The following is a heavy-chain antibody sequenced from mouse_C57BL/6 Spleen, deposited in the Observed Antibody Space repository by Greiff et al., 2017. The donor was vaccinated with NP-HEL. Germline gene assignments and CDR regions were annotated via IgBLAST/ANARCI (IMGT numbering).Heavy chain of an antibody. D-gene: IGHD2-4*01. CDR1: GYTFTSYW. J-gene: IGHJ3*01. CDR2: IHPNSGST. Sequence: QVQLQQPGAELVKPGASVKLSCKASGYTFTSYWMHWVKQRPGQGLEWIGMIHPNSGSTNYNEKFKSKATLTVDKSSSTAYMQLSSLTSEDSAVYYCARDYDYDGEAYWGQGTLVTVSA. V-gene: IGHV1-64*01. CDR3: ARDYDYDGEAY.